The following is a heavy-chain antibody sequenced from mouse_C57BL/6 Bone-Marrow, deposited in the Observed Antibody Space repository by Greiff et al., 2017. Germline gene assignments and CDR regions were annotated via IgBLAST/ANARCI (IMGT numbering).Heavy chain of an antibody. CDR2: ISSGGDYI. CDR1: GFTFSSYA. Sequence: EVQLVESGEGLVKPGGSLKLSCAASGFTFSSYAMSWVRQTPEKRLEWVAYISSGGDYIYYADTVKGRFTISRDNARNTLYLQMSSLKSEDTAMYYCTREDGSQAWFAYWGQGTLVTVSA. J-gene: IGHJ3*01. CDR3: TREDGSQAWFAY. D-gene: IGHD1-1*01. V-gene: IGHV5-9-1*02.